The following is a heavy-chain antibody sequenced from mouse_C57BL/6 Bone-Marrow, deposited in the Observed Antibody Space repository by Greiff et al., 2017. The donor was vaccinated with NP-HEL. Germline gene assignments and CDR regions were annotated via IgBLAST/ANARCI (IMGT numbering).Heavy chain of an antibody. V-gene: IGHV1-81*01. D-gene: IGHD1-1*02. J-gene: IGHJ3*01. Sequence: QVQLQQSGAELARPGASVKLSCTASGYTFTSYGISWVQQRTGQGLEWIGEIYPRSGNTYYNEKFKGKATLTADKSSSTAYLELRSLTSEDTAVYFCGRGGGCYEGGVAYWGQGTLVTVSA. CDR1: GYTFTSYG. CDR3: GRGGGCYEGGVAY. CDR2: IYPRSGNT.